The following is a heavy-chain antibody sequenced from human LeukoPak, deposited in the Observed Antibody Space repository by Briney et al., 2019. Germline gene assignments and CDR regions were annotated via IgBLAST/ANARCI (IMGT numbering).Heavy chain of an antibody. V-gene: IGHV3-21*01. CDR2: IGSSSHI. Sequence: SGGSLRLSCAASRFTFSSYSMNWVRQAPGKGLEWVSSIGSSSHIYYADSLKGRFTISRDNAKNSLYLQMNSLRAEDTAVYYCARERLGYCSGGSCYPNYYFDYWGQGTLVTVSS. CDR1: RFTFSSYS. J-gene: IGHJ4*02. D-gene: IGHD2-15*01. CDR3: ARERLGYCSGGSCYPNYYFDY.